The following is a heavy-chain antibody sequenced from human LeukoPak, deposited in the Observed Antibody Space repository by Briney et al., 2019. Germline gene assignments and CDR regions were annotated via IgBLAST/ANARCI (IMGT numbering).Heavy chain of an antibody. D-gene: IGHD6-13*01. V-gene: IGHV3-48*04. Sequence: GGSLRLSCAASGFTFSSYAMSWVRQAPGKGLEWVSYISSSGSTIYYADSVKGRFTISRDNAKNSLYLQMNSLRAEDTAVYYCAREGYSSSWYPSYYFDYWGQGTLVTVSS. CDR1: GFTFSSYA. CDR3: AREGYSSSWYPSYYFDY. J-gene: IGHJ4*02. CDR2: ISSSGSTI.